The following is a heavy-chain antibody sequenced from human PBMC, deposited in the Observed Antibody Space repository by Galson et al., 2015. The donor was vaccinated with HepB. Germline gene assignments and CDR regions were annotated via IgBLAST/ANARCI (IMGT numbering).Heavy chain of an antibody. CDR3: AVLSASGYSSGWYGGY. Sequence: SVKVSCKASGFTFTSSAVQWVRQARGQRLEWIGWIVVGSGNTNYAQKFQERVTITRDMSTSTAYMELSSLRSEDTAVYYCAVLSASGYSSGWYGGYWGQGTLVTVSS. CDR2: IVVGSGNT. J-gene: IGHJ4*02. D-gene: IGHD6-19*01. CDR1: GFTFTSSA. V-gene: IGHV1-58*01.